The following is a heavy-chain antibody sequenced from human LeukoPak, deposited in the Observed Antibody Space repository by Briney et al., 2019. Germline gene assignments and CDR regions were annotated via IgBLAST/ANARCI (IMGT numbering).Heavy chain of an antibody. CDR3: ARDGFYGSGSNPFDY. V-gene: IGHV1-18*01. Sequence: GASVKVSCKTSGYTFSRFGISWVRQAPGQGLEWMGWISGYDGNTNYPQRLQGRVTMTTDTSTSTAYMELRSLRSDDTAVYYCARDGFYGSGSNPFDYWGQGTLVTVSS. CDR1: GYTFSRFG. J-gene: IGHJ4*02. D-gene: IGHD3-10*01. CDR2: ISGYDGNT.